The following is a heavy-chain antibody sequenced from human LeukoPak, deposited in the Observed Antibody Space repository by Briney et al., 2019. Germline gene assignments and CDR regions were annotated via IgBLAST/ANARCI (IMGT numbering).Heavy chain of an antibody. D-gene: IGHD6-19*01. CDR2: ISGSGGST. J-gene: IGHJ5*02. CDR3: AKDMKDYSSGGWYFVSPAPFDP. CDR1: GFTFSSYA. Sequence: GGSLRLSCAASGFTFSSYAMSWVRQAPGKGLEWVSAISGSGGSTYYADSVKGRFTISRDNSKNTLYLQMNSLRAEDTAVYYCAKDMKDYSSGGWYFVSPAPFDPWGQGTLVTVSS. V-gene: IGHV3-23*01.